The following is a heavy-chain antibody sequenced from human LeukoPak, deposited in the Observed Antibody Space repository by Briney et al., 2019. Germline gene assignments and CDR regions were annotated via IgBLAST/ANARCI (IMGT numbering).Heavy chain of an antibody. V-gene: IGHV1-46*01. CDR2: INPSGGYT. CDR3: AREGLGYRDY. D-gene: IGHD2-15*01. J-gene: IGHJ4*02. CDR1: GYTFTSYY. Sequence: ASVKVSCKASGYTFTSYYLHWVRQAPGQGLEWMGMINPSGGYTNYAQKFQGRVSVTSDPSTTTVSMELSSLRSEDTAVYYCAREGLGYRDYWGQGTLVTVSS.